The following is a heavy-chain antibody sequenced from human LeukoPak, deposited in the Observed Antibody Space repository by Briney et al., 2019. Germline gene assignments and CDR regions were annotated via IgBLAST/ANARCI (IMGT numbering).Heavy chain of an antibody. V-gene: IGHV1-3*01. CDR2: INAVNGNT. CDR1: GYTFTSYA. D-gene: IGHD2-21*01. J-gene: IGHJ4*02. Sequence: ASVKVSCKAPGYTFTSYALHWVRQAPGQRLEWMGWINAVNGNTKYSQQFQGRVTITRDTSASTAYMELSSLRSEDTAVYYCARDGVNSTYDYWGQGTLVTVSS. CDR3: ARDGVNSTYDY.